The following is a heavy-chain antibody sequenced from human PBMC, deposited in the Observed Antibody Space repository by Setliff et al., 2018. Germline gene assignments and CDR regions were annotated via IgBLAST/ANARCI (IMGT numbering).Heavy chain of an antibody. J-gene: IGHJ4*02. CDR2: IRASNDET. CDR1: GYTFTDYG. D-gene: IGHD2-15*01. CDR3: ARGRGPDIVVTIPGDY. Sequence: ASVKVSCKTSGYTFTDYGISWVRQAPGQRLGWVGWIRASNDETDYAQKFRGRVTMTTDTSTSTAYMEMRSLTSDDTAVYFCARGRGPDIVVTIPGDYWGQGTQVTVSS. V-gene: IGHV1-18*01.